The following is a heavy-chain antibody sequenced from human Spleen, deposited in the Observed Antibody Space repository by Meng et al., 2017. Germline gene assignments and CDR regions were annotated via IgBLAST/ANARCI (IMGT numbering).Heavy chain of an antibody. J-gene: IGHJ4*02. CDR1: GGSISSGDYY. CDR3: ARAVGTTFGY. V-gene: IGHV4-30-4*01. D-gene: IGHD1-1*01. Sequence: QVQLRESGPGLVKPSQTLSLTCTVSGGSISSGDYYWSWIRQPPGKGLEWIGYIYYSGSTYYNPSLKSRVTISLDTSKNQFFLNLSSMTAADTAVYYCARAVGTTFGYWGQGTLVTVSS. CDR2: IYYSGST.